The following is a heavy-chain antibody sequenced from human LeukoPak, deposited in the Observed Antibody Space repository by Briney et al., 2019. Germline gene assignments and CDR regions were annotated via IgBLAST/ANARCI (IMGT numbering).Heavy chain of an antibody. V-gene: IGHV4-34*01. CDR1: GGSFSGYY. Sequence: SETLSLTCAVYGGSFSGYYWSWIHQPPGKGLEWIGEINHSGSTNYNPSLKSRVTISVDTSKNQFSLKLSSVTAADTAVYYCARAPPRYYYGSGSRTGRDYWGPGTLVTVSS. D-gene: IGHD3-10*01. CDR3: ARAPPRYYYGSGSRTGRDY. CDR2: INHSGST. J-gene: IGHJ4*02.